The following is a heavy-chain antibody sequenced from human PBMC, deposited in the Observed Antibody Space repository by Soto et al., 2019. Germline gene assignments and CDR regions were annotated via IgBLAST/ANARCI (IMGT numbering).Heavy chain of an antibody. CDR1: GYTFNIYG. Sequence: QIQLVQSGAEVKKPGASVKVSCKASGYTFNIYGINWVRQAPGQGLEWMGWXXAFNGKTNYAQNVQGRVTMTTDTXXXXXXXXXXXXXXXXXXXXXXXXXXXXXXSGFFPFDYWGHGTLVTVSS. V-gene: IGHV1-18*01. J-gene: IGHJ4*01. CDR3: XXXXXXXXSGFFPFDY. D-gene: IGHD3-22*01. CDR2: XXAFNGKT.